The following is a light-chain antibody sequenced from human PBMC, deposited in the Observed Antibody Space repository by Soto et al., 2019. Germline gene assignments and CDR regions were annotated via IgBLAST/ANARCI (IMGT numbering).Light chain of an antibody. Sequence: QSALTQPASVSGSPGQSITISCTGTSSDVVNDLLVSWYQQQPGKAPKLMIYEGTKRPAGVSDRFSGSKSGNTASLTISGLQAEDEADYYCCSYAGSSTMTFGGGTQLTVL. CDR3: CSYAGSSTMT. V-gene: IGLV2-23*01. CDR2: EGT. J-gene: IGLJ7*01. CDR1: SSDVVNDLL.